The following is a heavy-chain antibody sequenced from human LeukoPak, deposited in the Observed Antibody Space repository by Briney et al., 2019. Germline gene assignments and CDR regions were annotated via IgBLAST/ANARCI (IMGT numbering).Heavy chain of an antibody. D-gene: IGHD2-2*02. J-gene: IGHJ6*02. Sequence: DTLSRTRAHYGESFRGYKWRWLGEPPVNRQKRIGEINHSGSTNYNPSLKSRVTISVDTSKNQFSLKLSSVTAADTAVYYCARGKAIFRYCSSTSCYRYGMDVWGQGTTVTVSS. CDR1: GESFRGYK. CDR2: INHSGST. V-gene: IGHV4-34*01. CDR3: ARGKAIFRYCSSTSCYRYGMDV.